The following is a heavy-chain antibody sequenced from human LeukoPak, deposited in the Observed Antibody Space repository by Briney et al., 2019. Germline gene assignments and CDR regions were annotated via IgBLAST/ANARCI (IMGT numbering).Heavy chain of an antibody. J-gene: IGHJ4*02. CDR1: GFTFDDYV. CDR3: TRVSAEEGGNY. Sequence: GRSLRLSCAASGFTFDDYVVSWLRQAPGKGLEWVSGLNWNDGSIRYADPVKGRFIISRDHAKNSLYLQMSSLRAEDTALYYCTRVSAEEGGNYWGQGTLVTVSS. CDR2: LNWNDGSI. D-gene: IGHD3-16*01. V-gene: IGHV3-20*04.